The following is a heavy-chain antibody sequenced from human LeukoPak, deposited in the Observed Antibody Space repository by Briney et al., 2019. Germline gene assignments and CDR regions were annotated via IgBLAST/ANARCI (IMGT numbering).Heavy chain of an antibody. D-gene: IGHD6-19*01. Sequence: GGSLRLSCAASGFTLSNYAMTWVRQAPGKGLEWVSAIGGDGRGTDYADSVKGRFTISRDNSQDTLYLQMNSLRAEDTALYYCARRVGGTPDYWGLGTLVTVSS. CDR2: IGGDGRGT. CDR1: GFTLSNYA. V-gene: IGHV3-23*01. CDR3: ARRVGGTPDY. J-gene: IGHJ4*02.